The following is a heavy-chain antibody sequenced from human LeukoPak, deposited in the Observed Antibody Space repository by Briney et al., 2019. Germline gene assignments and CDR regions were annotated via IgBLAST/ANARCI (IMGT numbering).Heavy chain of an antibody. CDR1: GGSIGSYY. CDR2: IYYSGST. V-gene: IGHV4-59*01. CDR3: ARGTPSTTSYNWFDP. Sequence: SETLSLTCTVSGGSIGSYYWSWIRQPPGKRLEWIGYIYYSGSTNYNPSLKSRVSISVDTSKNQFSLELSSVTAADTAAYYCARGTPSTTSYNWFDPWGQGTLVTVSS. D-gene: IGHD2-2*01. J-gene: IGHJ5*02.